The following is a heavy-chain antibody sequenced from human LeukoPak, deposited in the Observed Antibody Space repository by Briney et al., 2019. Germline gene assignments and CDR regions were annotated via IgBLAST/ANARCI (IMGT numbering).Heavy chain of an antibody. V-gene: IGHV3-21*01. J-gene: IGHJ4*02. CDR1: GFTFSSYS. CDR3: ARDSGYSSGWYHFDS. D-gene: IGHD6-19*01. Sequence: GRSLRLSCAASGFTFSSYSMNWVRQAPGKGLEWVSSISSSSSYIYYADSVRGRFTISRDNAKNSLYLQMNSLRAEDTAVYYCARDSGYSSGWYHFDSWGQGTLVTVSS. CDR2: ISSSSSYI.